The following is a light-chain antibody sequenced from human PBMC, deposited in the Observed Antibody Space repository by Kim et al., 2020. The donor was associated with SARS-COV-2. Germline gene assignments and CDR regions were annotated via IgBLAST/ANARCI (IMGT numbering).Light chain of an antibody. CDR2: QDN. J-gene: IGLJ2*01. Sequence: SVSPADTSTISCTGDNCYFKDVCWYQRTAGHSPVLVLYQDNRRPSGIPGRFAAYNSGNTATLTISGTQAVDEDDYYCQVWDNSLGVFGAGTQLTVL. CDR3: QVWDNSLGV. CDR1: NCYFKD. V-gene: IGLV3-1*01.